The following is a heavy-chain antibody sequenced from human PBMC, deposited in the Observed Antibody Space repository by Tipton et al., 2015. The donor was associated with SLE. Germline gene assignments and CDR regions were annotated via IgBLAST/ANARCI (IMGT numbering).Heavy chain of an antibody. V-gene: IGHV3-7*02. Sequence: GSLRLSCAASGFTFSSYWMSWVRQAPGRGLEWVANIKQDGSDKYYVDSVKGRFTISRDNSKNTLYLQMNSLRAEDTAVYYCARAFGSSGYYYSSWYFDLWGRGTLVTVSS. J-gene: IGHJ2*01. CDR2: IKQDGSDK. D-gene: IGHD3-22*01. CDR1: GFTFSSYW. CDR3: ARAFGSSGYYYSSWYFDL.